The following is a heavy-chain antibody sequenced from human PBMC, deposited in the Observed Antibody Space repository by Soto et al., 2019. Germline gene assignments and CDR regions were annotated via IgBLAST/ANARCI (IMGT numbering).Heavy chain of an antibody. J-gene: IGHJ6*02. Sequence: EVQLLESGGGLVQPGGSLRLSCAASGFTFSSYAMSWVRQAPGKGLEWVSAISGSGGSTYYADSVKGRFTISRDNSKNTLYLQMNSLRAEDTAVYYCAKGSAAGSRYYYYYGMDVWGQGTTVTVSS. CDR3: AKGSAAGSRYYYYYGMDV. CDR1: GFTFSSYA. V-gene: IGHV3-23*01. CDR2: ISGSGGST. D-gene: IGHD6-13*01.